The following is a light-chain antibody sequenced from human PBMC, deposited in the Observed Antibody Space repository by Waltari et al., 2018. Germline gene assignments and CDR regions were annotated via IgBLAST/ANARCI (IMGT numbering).Light chain of an antibody. CDR1: QSVLYSSNNKNY. Sequence: DIVMTQSPDSLAVSLGERATINCKSSQSVLYSSNNKNYLAWYQQKPVQPPKLLIYWASTRESGVPDRFSGSGSGTDFTLTISSLQAEDVAIYYCQHYYSTPYTFGQGTKLEIK. CDR3: QHYYSTPYT. CDR2: WAS. V-gene: IGKV4-1*01. J-gene: IGKJ2*01.